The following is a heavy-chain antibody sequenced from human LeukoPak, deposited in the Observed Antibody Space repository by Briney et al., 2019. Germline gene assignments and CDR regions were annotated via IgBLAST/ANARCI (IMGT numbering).Heavy chain of an antibody. D-gene: IGHD3-22*01. J-gene: IGHJ4*02. Sequence: GGSLRLSCAASGFTFRNYVIHWVRQAPGKGLEWVAVIWYDGTNKYYADSVKGRFTISRDNSKNTLYLQMNSLRADDTAVYYCARAAYDSSGYLTLWGQGTLVTVSS. CDR1: GFTFRNYV. CDR2: IWYDGTNK. V-gene: IGHV3-33*08. CDR3: ARAAYDSSGYLTL.